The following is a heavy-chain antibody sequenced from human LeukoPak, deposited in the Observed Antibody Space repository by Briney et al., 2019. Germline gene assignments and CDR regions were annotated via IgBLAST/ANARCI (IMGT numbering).Heavy chain of an antibody. J-gene: IGHJ4*02. CDR2: IRSGGATT. V-gene: IGHV3-23*01. Sequence: GGSLRLSCAASGFTFSSYDMNWVRQAPGKGLEWVSGIRSGGATTYYADSVKGRFTISRDNSNNTLFLQMNNLRAEDTAVYYCARKQYYYGSGSYFGFDYWGQGTLVTVSS. CDR1: GFTFSSYD. D-gene: IGHD3-10*01. CDR3: ARKQYYYGSGSYFGFDY.